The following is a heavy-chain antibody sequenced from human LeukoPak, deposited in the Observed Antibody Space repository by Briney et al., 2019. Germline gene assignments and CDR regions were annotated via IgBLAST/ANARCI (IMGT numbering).Heavy chain of an antibody. V-gene: IGHV4-39*07. CDR2: IYYSGMT. D-gene: IGHD5-24*01. J-gene: IGHJ3*02. CDR3: ARDGYNYADTFDI. CDR1: GGSISSSNYY. Sequence: MPSETLSLTCTVSGGSISSSNYYWGWIRQPPGKGLEWIGNIYYSGMTYYNPSLKSRVTMSVDTSKNQFSLKVNSVTAADTAVYYCARDGYNYADTFDIWGQGTMVTVSS.